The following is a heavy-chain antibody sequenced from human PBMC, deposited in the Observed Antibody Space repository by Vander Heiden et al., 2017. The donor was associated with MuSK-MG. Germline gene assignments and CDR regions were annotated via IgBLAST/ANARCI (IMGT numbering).Heavy chain of an antibody. V-gene: IGHV3-30*04. CDR1: GFTFSSYA. Sequence: QVQLVESGGGVVQPGRSLRLSCAAYGFTFSSYAMHWVRQAPGKGLEWVAVISYDGSNKYYADSVKGRFTISRDNSKNTLYLQMNSLRAEDTAVYYCARDAPYGSGSYFDYWGQGTLVTVSS. D-gene: IGHD3-10*01. CDR2: ISYDGSNK. CDR3: ARDAPYGSGSYFDY. J-gene: IGHJ4*02.